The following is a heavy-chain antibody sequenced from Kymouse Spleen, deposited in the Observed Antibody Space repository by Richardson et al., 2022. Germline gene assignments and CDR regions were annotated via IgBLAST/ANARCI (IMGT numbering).Heavy chain of an antibody. D-gene: IGHD3-10*01. CDR2: INHSGST. Sequence: QVQLQQWGAGLLKPSETLSLTCAVYGGSFSGYYWSWIRQPPGKGLEWIGEINHSGSTNYNPSLKSRVTISVDTSKNQFSLKLSSVTAADTAVYYCARDYYGSGSRNWFDPWGQGTLVTVSS. CDR1: GGSFSGYY. CDR3: ARDYYGSGSRNWFDP. J-gene: IGHJ5*02. V-gene: IGHV4-34*01.